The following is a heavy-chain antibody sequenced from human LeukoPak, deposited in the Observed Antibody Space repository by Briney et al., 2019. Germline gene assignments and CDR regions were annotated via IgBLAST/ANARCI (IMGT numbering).Heavy chain of an antibody. V-gene: IGHV3-23*01. Sequence: PGGSLRLSCAASGFTFSSYGMSWVRQAPGKGLEWVSGISGGGASTYYADSVKGRFTISRGNSKNTLYLQMNSLRAEDTAVYYCAKGGYYFDSTNWFDPWGQGTLVTVSS. CDR2: ISGGGAST. J-gene: IGHJ5*02. D-gene: IGHD3-22*01. CDR3: AKGGYYFDSTNWFDP. CDR1: GFTFSSYG.